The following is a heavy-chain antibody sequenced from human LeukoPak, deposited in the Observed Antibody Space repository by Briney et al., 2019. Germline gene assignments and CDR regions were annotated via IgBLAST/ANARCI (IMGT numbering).Heavy chain of an antibody. D-gene: IGHD1-26*01. CDR3: ARRLLWGSGSYYDY. J-gene: IGHJ4*02. Sequence: SQTLSLTCTVSGGSISSSSYYWGWIRQPPGKGLEWIGSIYYSGSTYYNPSLKSRVTISVDTSKNQFSLKLSSVTAADTAVYYCARRLLWGSGSYYDYWGQGTLVTVSS. CDR1: GGSISSSSYY. CDR2: IYYSGST. V-gene: IGHV4-39*01.